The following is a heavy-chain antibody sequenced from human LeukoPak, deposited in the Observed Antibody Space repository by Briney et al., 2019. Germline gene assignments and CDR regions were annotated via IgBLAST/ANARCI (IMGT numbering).Heavy chain of an antibody. V-gene: IGHV4-38-2*02. Sequence: PSETLSLTCTVSGYSISSGYYWSWIRQPPGKGLEWIANIYHSGSTYNNPSLKSRVAISVDTSKNQVSLKLTSVTAADTAVYYCARGGTHIYYETKSWFAPGGKETRVPVP. CDR3: ARGGTHIYYETKSWFAP. CDR1: GYSISSGYY. D-gene: IGHD3-22*01. CDR2: IYHSGST. J-gene: IGHJ5*02.